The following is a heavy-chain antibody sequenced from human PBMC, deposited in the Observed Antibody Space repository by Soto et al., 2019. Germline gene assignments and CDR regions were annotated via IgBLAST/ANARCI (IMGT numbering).Heavy chain of an antibody. CDR1: GFTFDDYA. CDR3: AKDFFSRPSTHFDY. Sequence: PGGSLRLSCAASGFTFDDYAMHWVRQAPGKGLEWVSGISWNSGSIGYADSVKGRFTISRDNAKNSLYLQMNSLRAEDTALYYCAKDFFSRPSTHFDYWGQGTLVTVSS. V-gene: IGHV3-9*01. CDR2: ISWNSGSI. J-gene: IGHJ4*02.